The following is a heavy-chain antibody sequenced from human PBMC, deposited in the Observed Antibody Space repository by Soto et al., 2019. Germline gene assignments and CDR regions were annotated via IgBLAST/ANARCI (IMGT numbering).Heavy chain of an antibody. D-gene: IGHD3-16*01. J-gene: IGHJ4*02. Sequence: LRLSCAASGFSVSSNYMGWVRQAPGKGLECVSVIYSGGSTDYADSVKGRFTISRDSSKNTLYLQMNSLRAEDTAMYYCARSWGYLDYWGQGTLVTVSS. V-gene: IGHV3-53*01. CDR2: IYSGGST. CDR1: GFSVSSNY. CDR3: ARSWGYLDY.